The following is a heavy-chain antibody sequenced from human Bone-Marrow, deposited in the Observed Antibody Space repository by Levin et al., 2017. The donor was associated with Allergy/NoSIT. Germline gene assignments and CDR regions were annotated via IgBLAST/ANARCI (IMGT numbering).Heavy chain of an antibody. V-gene: IGHV3-30-3*01. CDR2: ISYDGSNK. D-gene: IGHD6-19*01. Sequence: LSLTCAASGFTFSSYAMHWVRQAPGKGLEWVAVISYDGSNKYYADSVKGRFTISRDNSKNTLYLQMNSLRAEDTAVYYCARDADGYSSGWTGYFDYWGQGTLVTVSS. CDR3: ARDADGYSSGWTGYFDY. J-gene: IGHJ4*02. CDR1: GFTFSSYA.